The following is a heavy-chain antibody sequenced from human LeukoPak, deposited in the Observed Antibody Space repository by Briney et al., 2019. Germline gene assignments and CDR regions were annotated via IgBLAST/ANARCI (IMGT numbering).Heavy chain of an antibody. D-gene: IGHD6-13*01. CDR3: ARVKLASQTAWFDP. V-gene: IGHV3-74*01. CDR1: GFTFSTYA. J-gene: IGHJ5*02. CDR2: INIDGSST. Sequence: GGSLRLSCAASGFTFSTYAMSWVRQAPGKGLVWVSRINIDGSSTTYADSVRGRFTISRDNAKNTLYLQMNSLRAEDTAVYYCARVKLASQTAWFDPWGQGTLVTVSS.